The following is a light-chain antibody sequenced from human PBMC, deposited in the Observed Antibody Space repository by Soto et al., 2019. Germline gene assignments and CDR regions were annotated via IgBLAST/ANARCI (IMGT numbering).Light chain of an antibody. CDR1: QDIGNH. J-gene: IGKJ5*01. V-gene: IGKV1-17*03. Sequence: DIQMTQYPSAMSASVGDRVTISCRASQDIGNHLAWFQQKPGKVPQRLIYAASSLQTGVPSRFSGSGSGTDFTLTINSLQPEDFATYYCLQHDSFPPTFGQGTRL. CDR2: AAS. CDR3: LQHDSFPPT.